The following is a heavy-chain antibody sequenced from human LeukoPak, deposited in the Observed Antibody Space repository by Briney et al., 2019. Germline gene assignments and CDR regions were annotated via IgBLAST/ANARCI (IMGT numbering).Heavy chain of an antibody. J-gene: IGHJ3*02. CDR2: ISDCGKT. CDR1: GITFSSYD. CDR3: AKLPTIFGVADSFDI. V-gene: IGHV3-23*01. D-gene: IGHD3-3*01. Sequence: GGSLRLSCEASGITFSSYDMSWVRQAPGKGLEWISAISDCGKTDYADSVKGRFTISRDNSKNTLYLQLSSLRAEDTAMYYCAKLPTIFGVADSFDIWGQRRILTLSS.